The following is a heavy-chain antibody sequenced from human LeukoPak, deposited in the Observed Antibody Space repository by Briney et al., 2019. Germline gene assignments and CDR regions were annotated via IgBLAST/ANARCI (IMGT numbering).Heavy chain of an antibody. CDR2: FYTSGST. J-gene: IGHJ4*02. CDR3: ARHGDYYGSGSRY. CDR1: GDSISSGDFY. Sequence: SQTLSLTCTVSGDSISSGDFYWSWIRQPAGKGLEWIGRFYTSGSTNYNPSLKSRVTISVDTSKNQFSLKLSSVTAADTAVYYCARHGDYYGSGSRYWGQGTLVTVSS. V-gene: IGHV4-61*02. D-gene: IGHD3-10*01.